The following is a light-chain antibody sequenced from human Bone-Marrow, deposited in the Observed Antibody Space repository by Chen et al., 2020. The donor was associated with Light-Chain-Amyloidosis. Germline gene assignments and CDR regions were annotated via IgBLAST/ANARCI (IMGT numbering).Light chain of an antibody. CDR1: QDITTY. J-gene: IGKJ1*01. Sequence: DIQMTQSPSSLSASVGDRVTITCQASQDITTYLNWYQQKPGRAPKLLIYDASNLEIGVPPRFSGSGSGTDFTFTISGLHPEDFASYYCQQYDNLPRTFGRGTTVEVK. CDR2: DAS. V-gene: IGKV1-33*01. CDR3: QQYDNLPRT.